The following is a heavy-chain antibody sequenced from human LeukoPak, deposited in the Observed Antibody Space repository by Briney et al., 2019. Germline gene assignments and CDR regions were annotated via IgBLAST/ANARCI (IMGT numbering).Heavy chain of an antibody. J-gene: IGHJ6*03. V-gene: IGHV3-21*01. Sequence: RGSLRLSCTASGFSFSSYNINWVRQAPGKGLEWVSSVIISSNYMYYADSVKGRFTNSRNNAENALYLQINNLRAEDTGVYYCARDHTALVPEDMDVWGKGTTVT. CDR1: GFSFSSYN. CDR3: ARDHTALVPEDMDV. CDR2: VIISSNYM. D-gene: IGHD5-18*01.